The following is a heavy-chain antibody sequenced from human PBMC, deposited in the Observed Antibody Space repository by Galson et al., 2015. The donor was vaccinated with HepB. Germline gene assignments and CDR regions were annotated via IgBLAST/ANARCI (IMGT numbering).Heavy chain of an antibody. CDR3: ARERKHSYGSDY. V-gene: IGHV3-66*01. J-gene: IGHJ4*02. D-gene: IGHD5-18*01. CDR1: GFTVSSNY. CDR2: IYSDGST. Sequence: CAASGFTVSSNYMSWVRQAPGKGLEWVSVIYSDGSTYYADSVKGRFTISRDNSKNTLYLQMNNLRAEDTAVYYCARERKHSYGSDYWGQGTLVTVSS.